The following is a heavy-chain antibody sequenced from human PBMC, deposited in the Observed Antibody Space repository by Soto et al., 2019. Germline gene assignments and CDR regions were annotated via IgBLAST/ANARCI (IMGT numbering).Heavy chain of an antibody. CDR1: GFTFSASA. V-gene: IGHV3-73*01. CDR3: TRVETAPFDY. CDR2: IRSKASSYAT. D-gene: IGHD2-15*01. Sequence: VGSLRLSCAASGFTFSASAMHWVRQASGKGLEWVGRIRSKASSYATAYAASVKGRFTISRDDSKNTAYLQMNSLTTEDTAVYYCTRVETAPFDYWAQGILVTVSS. J-gene: IGHJ4*02.